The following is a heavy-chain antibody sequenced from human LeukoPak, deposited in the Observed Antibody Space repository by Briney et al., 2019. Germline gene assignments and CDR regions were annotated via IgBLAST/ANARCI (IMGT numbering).Heavy chain of an antibody. Sequence: SETLSLTCTVSGGSISSYYWSWLRQPPGKGLEWIGYIYYSGSTNYNPSLKSRVTISVDTSKNQFSLKLSSVTAADTAVYYCARVSGSYRNFDYWGQGTLVTVSS. D-gene: IGHD1-26*01. CDR1: GGSISSYY. CDR3: ARVSGSYRNFDY. V-gene: IGHV4-59*01. CDR2: IYYSGST. J-gene: IGHJ4*02.